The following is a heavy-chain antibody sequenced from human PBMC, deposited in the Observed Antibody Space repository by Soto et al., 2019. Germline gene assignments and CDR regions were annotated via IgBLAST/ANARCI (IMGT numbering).Heavy chain of an antibody. D-gene: IGHD3-9*01. Sequence: ASETLSLTCTVSGGSISSGGYYWSWIRQHPGKGLEWIGYIYYSGSTYYNPSLKSRVTLSVDTSKNQFSLKLSSVTAADTAVYYCARDRGMTTGYMQPPDAFDIWGQGTMVTVSS. CDR3: ARDRGMTTGYMQPPDAFDI. CDR2: IYYSGST. CDR1: GGSISSGGYY. J-gene: IGHJ3*02. V-gene: IGHV4-31*03.